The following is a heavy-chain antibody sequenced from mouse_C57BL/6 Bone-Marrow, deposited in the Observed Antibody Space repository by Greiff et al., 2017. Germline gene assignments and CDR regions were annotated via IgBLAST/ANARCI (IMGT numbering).Heavy chain of an antibody. CDR3: TTGVYYGSTRQGWYFDV. CDR1: GFNIKDDY. J-gene: IGHJ1*03. V-gene: IGHV14-4*01. CDR2: IDPENGDT. D-gene: IGHD1-1*01. Sequence: VQLQQSGAELVRPGASVKLSCTASGFNIKDDYMHWVKQRPEQGLEWIGWIDPENGDTEYASKFQGKATITVDTSSNTAYLQLSSLTSEDTAVYYSTTGVYYGSTRQGWYFDVWGTGTTVTVSS.